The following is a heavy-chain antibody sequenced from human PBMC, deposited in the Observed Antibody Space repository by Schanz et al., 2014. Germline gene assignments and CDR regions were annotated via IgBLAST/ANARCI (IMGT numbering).Heavy chain of an antibody. CDR2: ISPYTGNT. CDR3: ATMSAYYTIATCHTHDPFDV. V-gene: IGHV1-18*01. Sequence: QVQLEQSGAEVKKPGASVKVSCKTSGYAFSDYGITWVRQAPGQGLQWMGWISPYTGNTNYAQTLQGRITPNTDPATSTTYMDLTSLRSDDAALYYCATMSAYYTIATCHTHDPFDVWGQGTMVTVSS. CDR1: GYAFSDYG. D-gene: IGHD3-3*01. J-gene: IGHJ3*01.